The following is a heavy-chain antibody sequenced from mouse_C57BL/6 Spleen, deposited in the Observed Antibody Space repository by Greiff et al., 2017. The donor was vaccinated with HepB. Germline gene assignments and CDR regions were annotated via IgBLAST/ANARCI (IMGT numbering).Heavy chain of an antibody. CDR1: GFTFSSYA. J-gene: IGHJ2*01. V-gene: IGHV5-4*01. Sequence: EVQGVESGGGLVKPGGSLKLSCAASGFTFSSYAMSWVRQTPEKRLEWVATISDGGSYTYYPDNVKGRFTISRDNAKNNLYLQMSHLKSEDTAMYYCARGERGDYFDYWGQGTTLTVSS. CDR3: ARGERGDYFDY. CDR2: ISDGGSYT.